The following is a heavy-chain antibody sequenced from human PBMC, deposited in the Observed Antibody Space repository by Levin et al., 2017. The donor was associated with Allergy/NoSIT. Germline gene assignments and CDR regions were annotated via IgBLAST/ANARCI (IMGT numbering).Heavy chain of an antibody. CDR2: INPSGGST. CDR1: GYTFTSYY. V-gene: IGHV1-46*01. J-gene: IGHJ3*02. CDR3: ARVFMTTVTTDDAFDI. Sequence: ASVKVSCKASGYTFTSYYMHWVRQAPGQGLEWMGIINPSGGSTSYAQKFQGRVTMTRDTSTSTVYMELSSLRSEDTAVYYCARVFMTTVTTDDAFDIWGQGTMVTVSS. D-gene: IGHD4-17*01.